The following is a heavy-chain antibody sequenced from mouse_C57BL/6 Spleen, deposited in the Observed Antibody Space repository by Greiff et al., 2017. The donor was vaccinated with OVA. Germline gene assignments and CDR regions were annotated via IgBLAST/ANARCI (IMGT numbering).Heavy chain of an antibody. CDR1: GYSFTGYY. D-gene: IGHD1-2*01. J-gene: IGHJ4*01. Sequence: EVQLQQSGPELVKPGASVKISCKASGYSFTGYYMNWVKQSPEKSLEWIGEINPSTGGTTYNQTFKAKATLTVDKSSSTAYMQLKSLTSEDSAVYYCAPLRRYAMDYWGQGTSVTVSS. CDR3: APLRRYAMDY. CDR2: INPSTGGT. V-gene: IGHV1-42*01.